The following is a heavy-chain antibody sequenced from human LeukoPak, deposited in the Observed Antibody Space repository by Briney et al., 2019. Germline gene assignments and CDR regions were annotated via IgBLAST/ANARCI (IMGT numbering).Heavy chain of an antibody. V-gene: IGHV3-33*01. D-gene: IGHD3-9*01. J-gene: IGHJ4*02. CDR1: GFTFSSYG. Sequence: QPGGSLRLSCAASGFTFSSYGMHWVRQAPGKGLEWVAVIWYDGSNKYYADSVKGRFTISRDNSKNTLYLQMNSLIAEDTAVYYCARAPSLLTGYLIDYWGQGTLVTVSS. CDR3: ARAPSLLTGYLIDY. CDR2: IWYDGSNK.